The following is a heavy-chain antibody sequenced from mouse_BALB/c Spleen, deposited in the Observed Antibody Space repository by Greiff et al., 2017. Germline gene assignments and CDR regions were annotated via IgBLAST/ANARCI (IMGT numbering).Heavy chain of an antibody. CDR1: GYTFTSYV. CDR3: AREGIYYPDY. Sequence: VHVKQSGPELVKPGASVKMSCKASGYTFTSYVMHWVKQKPGQGLEWIGYINPYNDGTKYNEKFKGKATLTSDKSSSTAYMELSSLTSEDSAVYYCAREGIYYPDYWGQGTTLTVSS. J-gene: IGHJ2*01. D-gene: IGHD2-1*01. V-gene: IGHV1-14*01. CDR2: INPYNDGT.